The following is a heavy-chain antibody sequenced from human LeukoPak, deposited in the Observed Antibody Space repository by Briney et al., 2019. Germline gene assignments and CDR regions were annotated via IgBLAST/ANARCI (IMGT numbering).Heavy chain of an antibody. Sequence: GGSLRLSCAASGFTFSSYSMNWVRQAPGKGLEWVSSISSSSSYIYYADSVKGRFTISRDNAKNSPYLQMNSLRAEDTAVYYCAKVGAGITMIVVVINYFDYWGQGTLVTVSS. CDR1: GFTFSSYS. CDR2: ISSSSSYI. V-gene: IGHV3-21*01. D-gene: IGHD3-22*01. CDR3: AKVGAGITMIVVVINYFDY. J-gene: IGHJ4*02.